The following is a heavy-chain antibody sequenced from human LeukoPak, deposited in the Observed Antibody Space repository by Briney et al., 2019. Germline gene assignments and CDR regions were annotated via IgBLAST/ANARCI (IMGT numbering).Heavy chain of an antibody. D-gene: IGHD3-3*01. V-gene: IGHV4-30-4*08. J-gene: IGHJ4*02. CDR2: IYYSGST. CDR3: ARESSGYDFWSGYSLIDY. Sequence: PSQTLSLTCTVSGGSISSGDYYWSWIRQPPGKGLEWIGYIYYSGSTYYNPSLKSRVTISVDTSKNQFSLKLSSVTAADAAVYYCARESSGYDFWSGYSLIDYWGQGTLVTVSS. CDR1: GGSISSGDYY.